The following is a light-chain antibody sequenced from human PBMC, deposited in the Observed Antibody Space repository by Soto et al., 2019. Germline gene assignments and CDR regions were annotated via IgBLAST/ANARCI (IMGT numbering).Light chain of an antibody. V-gene: IGKV3D-20*02. CDR1: QSVRSRY. J-gene: IGKJ1*01. CDR2: QTS. CDR3: HQRQSWPRT. Sequence: EIVLTQSPGTLSLSPGERATLSCKASQSVRSRYLAWYQHRPGQAPRLLIYQTSIRAAGIPARFSASGTGTDFTLTISDVQPEDFAVYYCHQRQSWPRTFGQGTKVDIK.